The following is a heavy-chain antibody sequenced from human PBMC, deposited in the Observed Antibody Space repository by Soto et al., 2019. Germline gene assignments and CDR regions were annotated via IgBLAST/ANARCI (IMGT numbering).Heavy chain of an antibody. CDR2: ISHDGSNK. J-gene: IGHJ6*02. CDR3: AKEARSRAVTATRVYGMDV. CDR1: GFTFSDYG. V-gene: IGHV3-30*18. D-gene: IGHD4-17*01. Sequence: SGGGVVQPGRSLRLSCAASGFTFSDYGMHWVRQAPGKGLEWVAAISHDGSNKFYGDSVKGRFTISRDNSKNTLLLQTDSLRDEDTAVYFCAKEARSRAVTATRVYGMDVWGQGTTVAVSS.